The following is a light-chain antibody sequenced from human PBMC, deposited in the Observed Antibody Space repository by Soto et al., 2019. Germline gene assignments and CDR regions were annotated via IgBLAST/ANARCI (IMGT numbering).Light chain of an antibody. CDR1: QSVGRNY. V-gene: IGKV3-20*01. CDR3: QQYASAPLT. Sequence: EIVLTQSPGTLTLSPGERATLSCRASQSVGRNYLAWYQQKPGQAPRLLIYGASSRSTGIPDRVSGSGSGTDFTLTLSRLEPEELAVYYCQQYASAPLTFGGGTKVAIK. J-gene: IGKJ4*01. CDR2: GAS.